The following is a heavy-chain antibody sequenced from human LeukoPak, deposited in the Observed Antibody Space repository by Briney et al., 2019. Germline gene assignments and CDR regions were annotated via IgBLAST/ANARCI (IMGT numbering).Heavy chain of an antibody. D-gene: IGHD1-14*01. Sequence: GGSLRLSCAASGFTVITNDMTWVRRAPGKELEWVSVLYSDGNTKYADSVQGRFTISRDNSKNTMYLEMNSLSPDDTAVYYCARGVEPLAANTLAYWGQGTLVTVSS. J-gene: IGHJ4*02. CDR3: ARGVEPLAANTLAY. CDR1: GFTVITND. CDR2: LYSDGNT. V-gene: IGHV3-53*01.